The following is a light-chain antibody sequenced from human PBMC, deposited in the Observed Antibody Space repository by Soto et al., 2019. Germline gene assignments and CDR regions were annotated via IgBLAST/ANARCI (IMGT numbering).Light chain of an antibody. CDR3: LQDINYPWT. V-gene: IGKV1-6*01. CDR2: GAS. CDR1: QGIGNA. J-gene: IGKJ1*01. Sequence: AIQMTQSPSSLSASXGDXXXXXXXASQGIGNALGWYQQKPGKPPKVLIYGASNLQSGVPPRFSGSGSGTDFTLAISSLQPEDSATYYCLQDINYPWTFGQGTKVDIK.